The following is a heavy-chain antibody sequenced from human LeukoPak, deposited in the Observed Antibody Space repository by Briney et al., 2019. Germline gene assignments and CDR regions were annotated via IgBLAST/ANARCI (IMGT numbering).Heavy chain of an antibody. D-gene: IGHD6-13*01. CDR3: AKAPYSSSWYIFDY. J-gene: IGHJ4*02. Sequence: GGSLRLSCAASGFTFSSYGMHWVRQAPGKGLEWVAFIRYDGGNKYYADSVKGRFTISRDNSKNTLYLQMNSLRAEDTAVYYCAKAPYSSSWYIFDYWGQGTLVTVSS. CDR2: IRYDGGNK. CDR1: GFTFSSYG. V-gene: IGHV3-30*02.